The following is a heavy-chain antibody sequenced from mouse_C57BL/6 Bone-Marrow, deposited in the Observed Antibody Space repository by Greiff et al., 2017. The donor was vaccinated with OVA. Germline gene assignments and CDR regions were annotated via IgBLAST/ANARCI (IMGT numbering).Heavy chain of an antibody. CDR1: GYTFTDYY. J-gene: IGHJ1*03. V-gene: IGHV1-26*01. CDR2: INPNNGGT. Sequence: VQLHQSGPELVKPGASVKISCKASGYTFTDYYMNWVKQSHGKSLEWIGDINPNNGGTSYNQKFKGKATLTVDKSSSTAYMELRSLTSEDSAVYYCARWGITTVVDWYFDVWGTGTTVTVSS. CDR3: ARWGITTVVDWYFDV. D-gene: IGHD1-1*01.